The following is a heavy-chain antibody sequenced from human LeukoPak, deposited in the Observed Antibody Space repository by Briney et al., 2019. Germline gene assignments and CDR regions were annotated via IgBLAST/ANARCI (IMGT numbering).Heavy chain of an antibody. CDR2: ISSSGNT. D-gene: IGHD6-13*01. CDR1: GFTFSRSA. Sequence: GGSLRLSCAASGFTFSRSAMNWVRQTPGQGLDWVSSISSSGNTYYADSVKGRFTISRDNSKNMLYLQMNSLRAEDTAVYYCVKGRISEDGLDFWGQGTLVTVSS. CDR3: VKGRISEDGLDF. V-gene: IGHV3-23*01. J-gene: IGHJ4*02.